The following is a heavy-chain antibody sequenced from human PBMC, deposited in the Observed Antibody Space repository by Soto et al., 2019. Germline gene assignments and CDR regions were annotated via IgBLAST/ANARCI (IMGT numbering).Heavy chain of an antibody. Sequence: VQLVESGGGVVQPGRSLRLSCAASGFTFSSYAMHWVRQAPGKGLEWVSSISGSGTTMYYADSVKARFTFSRDNAKNSLYLQMNSLRAEDTAVYYCARDIGTYRGGIPRYYYYGMDVWGQGTTVTVSS. D-gene: IGHD3-10*01. CDR1: GFTFSSYA. J-gene: IGHJ6*02. CDR3: ARDIGTYRGGIPRYYYYGMDV. V-gene: IGHV3-48*03. CDR2: ISGSGTTM.